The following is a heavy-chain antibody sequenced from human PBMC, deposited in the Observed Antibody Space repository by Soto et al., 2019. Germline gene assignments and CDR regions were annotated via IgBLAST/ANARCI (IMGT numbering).Heavy chain of an antibody. CDR3: AKAYGGNENY. V-gene: IGHV3-30*18. Sequence: LRLSCAASRVTVSSYGVRWVRQAPGKGLEWVAVISYDGSNKYYADSVKGRFTISRGNSKNTLYLQMNSLRAEDTAVYYCAKAYGGNENYWGQGTLVTVSS. CDR1: RVTVSSYG. D-gene: IGHD2-15*01. CDR2: ISYDGSNK. J-gene: IGHJ4*02.